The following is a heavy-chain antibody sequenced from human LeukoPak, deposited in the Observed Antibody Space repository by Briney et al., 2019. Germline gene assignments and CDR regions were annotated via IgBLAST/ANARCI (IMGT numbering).Heavy chain of an antibody. J-gene: IGHJ4*02. Sequence: AXGXTFTSYGISWVRQAPGQGLEWMGWISAYNGNTNYAQKLQGKVTMTTDTSTSTAYMEVRRLRSDDPAVYYCERDXXSTSCYDYWGQGTLVTVSS. CDR3: ERDXXSTSCYDY. V-gene: IGHV1-18*01. CDR1: GXTFTSYG. CDR2: ISAYNGNT. D-gene: IGHD2-2*01.